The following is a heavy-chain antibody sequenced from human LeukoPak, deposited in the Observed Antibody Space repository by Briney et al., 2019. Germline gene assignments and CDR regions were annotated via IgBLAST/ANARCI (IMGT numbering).Heavy chain of an antibody. CDR2: ISSSGSTI. D-gene: IGHD3-10*01. CDR3: ARVYGSGTYLFDY. Sequence: MSGGSLRLSCAASGFTFSDYYMSWIRQAPGKGLEWVSYISSSGSTIYYTDSVKGRFTISRDNAKNSLYLQMNSLRAEDTAVYYCARVYGSGTYLFDYWGQGTLVTVSS. V-gene: IGHV3-11*01. CDR1: GFTFSDYY. J-gene: IGHJ4*02.